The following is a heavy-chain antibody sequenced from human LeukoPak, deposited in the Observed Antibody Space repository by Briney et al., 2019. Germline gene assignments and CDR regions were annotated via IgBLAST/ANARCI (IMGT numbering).Heavy chain of an antibody. Sequence: GGSLRLSCAASGFILSDYNMNWVRQAPGKGLEWVSFIAISGTYITYADSVKGRFTISRDNAKNSLYLQMNTLRAEDTAVYYCASDLSATARAYDYWGQGTLVTVSS. V-gene: IGHV3-21*01. J-gene: IGHJ4*02. CDR3: ASDLSATARAYDY. CDR2: IAISGTYI. CDR1: GFILSDYN. D-gene: IGHD1-26*01.